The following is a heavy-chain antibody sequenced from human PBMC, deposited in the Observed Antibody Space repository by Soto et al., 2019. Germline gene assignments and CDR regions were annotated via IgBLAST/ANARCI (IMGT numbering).Heavy chain of an antibody. D-gene: IGHD2-2*01. V-gene: IGHV3-30*18. CDR1: GFTFSNYG. CDR2: ISYDGSDK. CDR3: AKLTGYCSSSSCRRDYYYYYRMDV. J-gene: IGHJ6*02. Sequence: QVQLVESGGGMVQPGRSLRLSCAASGFTFSNYGMHWVRQAPGKGLEWVAVISYDGSDKYYADSVKGRFSISRDNSKNTLYLQMNSLRAEHTAVYYCAKLTGYCSSSSCRRDYYYYYRMDVWGQGTTVTVSS.